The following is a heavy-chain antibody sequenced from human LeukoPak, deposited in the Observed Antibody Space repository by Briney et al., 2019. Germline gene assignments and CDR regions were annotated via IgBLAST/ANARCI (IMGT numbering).Heavy chain of an antibody. V-gene: IGHV3-74*01. Sequence: PGGSLRLSCAASGFNLRGYWMRWVRQAPGKGLVWVSRLGTDGTYTNYADSVKGRFTISRDNAKNTLYLQMDSLRAEDTAFYYCVRDPSNSGNWFDLWGQGTLVTVSS. J-gene: IGHJ5*02. CDR3: VRDPSNSGNWFDL. D-gene: IGHD4-11*01. CDR2: LGTDGTYT. CDR1: GFNLRGYW.